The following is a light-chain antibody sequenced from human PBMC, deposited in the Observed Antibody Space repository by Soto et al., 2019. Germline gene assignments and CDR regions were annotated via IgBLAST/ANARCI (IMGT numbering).Light chain of an antibody. CDR3: QQSSNWPRT. Sequence: EIVMTQSPATLSVSPGERVTLSCRASQFISNSLAWYQQRPGQPPRLLIYGASTRAAGISARFSGSGSGTEFTLTISSLRSEDFAVYYCQQSSNWPRTFGQGTKVDI. J-gene: IGKJ1*01. CDR1: QFISNS. CDR2: GAS. V-gene: IGKV3-15*01.